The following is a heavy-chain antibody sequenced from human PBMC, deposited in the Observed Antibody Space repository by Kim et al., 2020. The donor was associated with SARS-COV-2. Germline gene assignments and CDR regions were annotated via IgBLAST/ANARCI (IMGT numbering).Heavy chain of an antibody. D-gene: IGHD5-18*01. CDR1: GFTFGGHD. V-gene: IGHV3-13*04. CDR2: IGTAGVT. CDR3: ARWIHMWLGVDV. Sequence: GGSLRLSCAASGFTFGGHDMHWVRQVTGKGLEWVAAIGTAGVTFYAASVKGRFIISRENGENSLFLQMDSLRVGDTAIYYCARWIHMWLGVDVGGRGTTVPVSS. J-gene: IGHJ6*02.